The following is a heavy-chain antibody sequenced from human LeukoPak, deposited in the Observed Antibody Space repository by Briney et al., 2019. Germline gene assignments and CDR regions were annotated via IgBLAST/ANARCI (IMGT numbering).Heavy chain of an antibody. Sequence: SETLSLTCTVSGYSISSGYYWGWIRQPPGKGLEWIGSIYHSGSTYYNPSLKSRVTISLDTSKNQFSLKLSSVTAADTAVYYCASSSGSGSLLAFDIWGQGTMVTVSS. CDR3: ASSSGSGSLLAFDI. D-gene: IGHD3-10*01. J-gene: IGHJ3*02. CDR1: GYSISSGYY. V-gene: IGHV4-38-2*02. CDR2: IYHSGST.